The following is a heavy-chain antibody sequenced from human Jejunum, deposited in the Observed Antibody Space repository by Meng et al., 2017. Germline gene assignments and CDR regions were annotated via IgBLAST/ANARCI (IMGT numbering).Heavy chain of an antibody. J-gene: IGHJ4*02. Sequence: SETLSLTCTVSGGSITGGYYYWTWIRQPAGKELEWIGRIYTSGSTNYSPSLKSRVTISVGTSKNQFSLNLSSMTAADTAIYYCARDNTARFIDYWGQGTLVTVSS. D-gene: IGHD3-10*01. V-gene: IGHV4-61*02. CDR2: IYTSGST. CDR1: GGSITGGYYY. CDR3: ARDNTARFIDY.